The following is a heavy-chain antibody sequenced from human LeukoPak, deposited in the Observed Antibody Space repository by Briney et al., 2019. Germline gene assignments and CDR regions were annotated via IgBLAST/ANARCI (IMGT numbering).Heavy chain of an antibody. CDR1: GFTFSSYW. D-gene: IGHD2-2*01. V-gene: IGHV3-7*03. Sequence: SGGSLRLSCAASGFTFSSYWMSWVRQAPGKGLEWVANIKQDGSEKYYVDSVKGRFTISRDNAKNSLYLQMNSLGAEDTAVYYCARDGRVVPAAPGDYWGQGTLVTVSS. CDR2: IKQDGSEK. J-gene: IGHJ4*02. CDR3: ARDGRVVPAAPGDY.